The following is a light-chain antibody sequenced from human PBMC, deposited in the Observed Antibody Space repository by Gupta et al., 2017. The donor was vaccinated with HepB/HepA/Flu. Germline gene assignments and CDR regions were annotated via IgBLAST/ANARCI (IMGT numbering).Light chain of an antibody. CDR3: QQYYDTPWT. CDR2: WAS. V-gene: IGKV4-1*01. CDR1: QSVLYRSNNKSY. J-gene: IGKJ1*01. Sequence: DIVMTQSPESLAVSLGARATINCKSTQSVLYRSNNKSYLAWYQQKPGQPPKLLIYWASTRESGVPDRFSGSGSGTDFSLTISSLQAEDVAVYFCQQYYDTPWTFGQGTKVEIK.